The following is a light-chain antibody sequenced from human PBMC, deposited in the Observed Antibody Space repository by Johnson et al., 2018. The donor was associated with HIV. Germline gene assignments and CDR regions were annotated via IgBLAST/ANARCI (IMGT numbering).Light chain of an antibody. CDR1: SSNIGNNY. CDR3: GTWASSLTPHYV. CDR2: EKN. Sequence: QSVLTQPPSVSAAPGQKVTISCSGSSSNIGNNYVSWYQQLPGTAPKLLIYEKNKRPSWIPDRFSASKSGTSATLGITGLQPVDEADYYCGTWASSLTPHYVFGTWTKVTVL. V-gene: IGLV1-51*02. J-gene: IGLJ1*01.